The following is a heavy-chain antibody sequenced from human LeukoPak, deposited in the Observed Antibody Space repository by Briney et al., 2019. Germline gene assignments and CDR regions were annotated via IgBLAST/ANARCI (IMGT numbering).Heavy chain of an antibody. CDR3: VYYYDSSGYYYFDY. V-gene: IGHV3-21*01. Sequence: GGSLRLSCAASGFTFSSYSMNWVRQAPGKGLGWVSSISSSSSYIYYADSVKGRFTISRDNAKNSLYLQMNSLRAEDTAVYCCVYYYDSSGYYYFDYWGQGTLVTVSS. J-gene: IGHJ4*02. D-gene: IGHD3-22*01. CDR2: ISSSSSYI. CDR1: GFTFSSYS.